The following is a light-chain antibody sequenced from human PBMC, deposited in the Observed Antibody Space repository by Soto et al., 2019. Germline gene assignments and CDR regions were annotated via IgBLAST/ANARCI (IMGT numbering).Light chain of an antibody. CDR3: QQYTNWPYT. V-gene: IGKV3-15*01. CDR2: GAS. Sequence: EIVMMQSPATLSVSPRERATLSCRASQALGNNLAWYQHKPGQAPRLLIYGASTRATGVPVRFSGSGSETEFTLSISSLQSDDLAVYYCQQYTNWPYTFGQGTRLEIK. CDR1: QALGNN. J-gene: IGKJ5*01.